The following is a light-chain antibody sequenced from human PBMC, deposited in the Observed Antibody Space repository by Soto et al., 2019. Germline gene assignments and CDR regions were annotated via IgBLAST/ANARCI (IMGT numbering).Light chain of an antibody. CDR1: SSDVGGYNY. V-gene: IGLV2-14*01. J-gene: IGLJ1*01. CDR3: SSFAGSYYV. Sequence: QSALTQPASVSGSPGQSITISCTGTSSDVGGYNYVSWYQQHPGKAPKLMIYAVTDRPSGVSSRFSGSKSGNTASLTISGLQAEDEADYYCSSFAGSYYVFGTGTKLTVL. CDR2: AVT.